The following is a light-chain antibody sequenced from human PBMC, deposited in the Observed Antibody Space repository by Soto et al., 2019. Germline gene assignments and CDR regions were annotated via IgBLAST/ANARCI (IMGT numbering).Light chain of an antibody. J-gene: IGLJ2*01. CDR1: SSKIGSNT. CDR3: AAWDDSLNGPV. Sequence: QSVLTQPPSASGTPGQRVTISCSGSSSKIGSNTVNWYQQLPGTAPKLLIYSNSQRPSGVPDRFSGSKSGTSASLAISGLQSEDEADYYCAAWDDSLNGPVFGGGTKLTVL. V-gene: IGLV1-44*01. CDR2: SNS.